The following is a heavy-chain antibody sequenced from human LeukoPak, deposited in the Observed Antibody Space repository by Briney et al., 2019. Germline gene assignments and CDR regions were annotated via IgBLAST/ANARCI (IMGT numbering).Heavy chain of an antibody. CDR2: IKQDGSEK. D-gene: IGHD3-22*01. Sequence: GALRLPCADPGLPFRSYWMTWVRQAPGKGLGWVANIKQDGSEKYTLDSVKGRFTISRDNAKNSLYRQMNSLRAEDTAVYYFSREGYYDSSGYCGFDIWGQGTMVTVSS. CDR3: SREGYYDSSGYCGFDI. J-gene: IGHJ3*02. V-gene: IGHV3-7*01. CDR1: GLPFRSYW.